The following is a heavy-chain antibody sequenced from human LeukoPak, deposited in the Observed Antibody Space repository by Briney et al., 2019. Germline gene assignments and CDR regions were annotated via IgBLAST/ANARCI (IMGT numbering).Heavy chain of an antibody. D-gene: IGHD5-12*01. CDR3: SSEKLRGAFDI. CDR1: GDSVSSNSGA. V-gene: IGHV6-1*01. Sequence: SQILSLTCAISGDSVSSNSGAWNWIRQSPSRGLEWLGRTYYRSKCYTEYIVSVQSRITINPDTSKNHFSLQLNSVPPEDSAVYYCSSEKLRGAFDIWAQGTMVTVSS. J-gene: IGHJ3*02. CDR2: TYYRSKCYT.